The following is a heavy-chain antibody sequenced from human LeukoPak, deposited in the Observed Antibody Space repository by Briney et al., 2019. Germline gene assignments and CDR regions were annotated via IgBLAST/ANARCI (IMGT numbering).Heavy chain of an antibody. Sequence: SETLSLTCTVSGGSISSSSYYWGWIRQPPGRGLEWIGSIYYSGSTYYNPSLKSRVTISVDTSKNQFSLKLSSVTAADTAVYYCARGPHYYGSGSYRTYSWFDPWGQGTLVTVSS. D-gene: IGHD3-10*01. CDR3: ARGPHYYGSGSYRTYSWFDP. J-gene: IGHJ5*02. CDR2: IYYSGST. CDR1: GGSISSSSYY. V-gene: IGHV4-39*01.